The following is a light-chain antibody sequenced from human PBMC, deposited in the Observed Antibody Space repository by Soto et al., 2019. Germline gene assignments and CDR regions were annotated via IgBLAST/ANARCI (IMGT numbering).Light chain of an antibody. CDR1: QSVRSS. V-gene: IGKV3D-15*01. CDR3: QQYGSSSWT. J-gene: IGKJ1*01. Sequence: EIMITQSPCTLSVSPGERATLFCRASQSVRSSLAWYQQKPGQAPRLLIYDASNRAAGIPARFSGSGSGTDFTLTISSLQAEDVAVYYCQQYGSSSWTFGQGTNV. CDR2: DAS.